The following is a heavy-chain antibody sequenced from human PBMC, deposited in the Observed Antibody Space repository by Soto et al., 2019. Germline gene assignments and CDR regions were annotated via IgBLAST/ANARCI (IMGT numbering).Heavy chain of an antibody. CDR3: ATGKRVPAAGRDYYSYYGMDV. J-gene: IGHJ6*02. CDR2: INHSGST. V-gene: IGHV4-34*01. D-gene: IGHD2-2*01. Sequence: PSETLSLTCAVYGGSFSGYYWSWIRQPPGKGLEWIGEINHSGSTNYNPSLKSRVTISVDTSKNQFSLKLSSVTAADTAVYYCATGKRVPAAGRDYYSYYGMDVWGQATTGTVS. CDR1: GGSFSGYY.